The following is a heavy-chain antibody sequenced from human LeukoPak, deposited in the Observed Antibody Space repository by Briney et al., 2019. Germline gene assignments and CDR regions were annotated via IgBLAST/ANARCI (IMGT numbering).Heavy chain of an antibody. V-gene: IGHV1-8*03. Sequence: WASVKVSCKASGYTFTNYDINWVRQATGQGLEWMGWMNPNSANTGYSQKFQGRVTFTRDTSISTAYMELSRLRSEDTAVYFCARATVVAGYCTTTRCYKPFAIWGQGTMVTVSS. J-gene: IGHJ3*02. D-gene: IGHD2-2*02. CDR1: GYTFTNYD. CDR3: ARATVVAGYCTTTRCYKPFAI. CDR2: MNPNSANT.